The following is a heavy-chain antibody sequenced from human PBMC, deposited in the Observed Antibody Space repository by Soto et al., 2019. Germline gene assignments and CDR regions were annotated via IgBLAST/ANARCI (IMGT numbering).Heavy chain of an antibody. J-gene: IGHJ4*02. D-gene: IGHD3-10*01. CDR1: GYTLTEFS. Sequence: ASVKVSCKVSGYTLTEFSMHWVRQAPGRGLEWMGGFDPEDGVTIYAHKFQGRVTMTEDTSTDTAYIELSSLRSEDTAVYYCATRPNYYVSGVYYFDYWGQGTLVTVSS. CDR2: FDPEDGVT. V-gene: IGHV1-24*01. CDR3: ATRPNYYVSGVYYFDY.